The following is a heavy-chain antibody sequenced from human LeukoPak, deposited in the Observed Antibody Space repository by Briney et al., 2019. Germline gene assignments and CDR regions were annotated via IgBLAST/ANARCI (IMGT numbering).Heavy chain of an antibody. Sequence: GGSLRLSCAASGFTFSSAWMSWVRQAPGKGLEWVGRIKSKTDGGTTDYAAPVKGRFTISRDDSKNTLYLQMNSLKTEDTAVYYCTTERAMVVFDYWGQGTLVTVSS. CDR1: GFTFSSAW. CDR2: IKSKTDGGTT. V-gene: IGHV3-15*01. J-gene: IGHJ4*02. CDR3: TTERAMVVFDY. D-gene: IGHD5-18*01.